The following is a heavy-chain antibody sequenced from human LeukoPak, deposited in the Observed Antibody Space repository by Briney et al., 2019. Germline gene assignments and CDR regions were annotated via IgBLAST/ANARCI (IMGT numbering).Heavy chain of an antibody. CDR2: LNSDGSST. J-gene: IGHJ4*02. D-gene: IGHD1-26*01. CDR3: ARGRVAASNYYFDY. V-gene: IGHV3-74*01. CDR1: GFTFSSYW. Sequence: PGGSLRLSCAASGFTFSSYWMHWVRQAPGKGLVWVSRLNSDGSSTNSADSVKGRFTISRDNAKNTLYLQMNSLRVEDTAVYYCARGRVAASNYYFDYWGQGTLVTVSS.